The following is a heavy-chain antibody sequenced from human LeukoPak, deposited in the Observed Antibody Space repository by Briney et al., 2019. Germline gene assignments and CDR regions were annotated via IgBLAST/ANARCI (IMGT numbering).Heavy chain of an antibody. J-gene: IGHJ5*02. CDR2: IYTSGST. V-gene: IGHV4-61*02. CDR1: GGTISSGSYY. Sequence: PSQTLSLTCTVSGGTISSGSYYWSWMRQPAGMGLEWIGRIYTSGSTNYNPSLKSRVTISVATSKNQFSLKLSSVTAADTAVYYCARGGELLYSRFLGFDPWGQGTLVTVSS. D-gene: IGHD3-10*01. CDR3: ARGGELLYSRFLGFDP.